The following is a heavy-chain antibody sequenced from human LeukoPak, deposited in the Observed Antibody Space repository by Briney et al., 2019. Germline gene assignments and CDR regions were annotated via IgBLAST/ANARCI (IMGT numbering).Heavy chain of an antibody. V-gene: IGHV4-30-2*01. CDR1: GGSISSGGYY. D-gene: IGHD6-19*01. J-gene: IGHJ4*02. CDR2: IYHSGST. CDR3: ATNPLAGY. Sequence: SETLSLTCTVSGGSISSGGYYWSWIRQPPGKGLEWIGYIYHSGSTYYNPSLKSRVTISLDTSKNQFSLKLSSVTAADTAVYYCATNPLAGYWGQGTLVTVSS.